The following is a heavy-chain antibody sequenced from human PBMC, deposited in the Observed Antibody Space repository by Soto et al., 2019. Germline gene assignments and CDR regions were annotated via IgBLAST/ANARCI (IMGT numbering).Heavy chain of an antibody. D-gene: IGHD3-9*01. J-gene: IGHJ6*02. CDR1: GGSFSGYY. Sequence: SETLSLTCAVYGGSFSGYYWSWIRQPPGKGLEWIGEINHSGSTNYNPSLKSRVTISVDTSKNQFSLKLSSVTAADTAVYYCATDILTGYYDVMDVWGQGTTVTVSS. CDR2: INHSGST. V-gene: IGHV4-34*01. CDR3: ATDILTGYYDVMDV.